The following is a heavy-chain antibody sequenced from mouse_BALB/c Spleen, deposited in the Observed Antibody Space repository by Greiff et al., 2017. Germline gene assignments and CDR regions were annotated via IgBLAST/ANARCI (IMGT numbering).Heavy chain of an antibody. V-gene: IGHV5-4*02. Sequence: EVKLVESGGGLVKPGGSLKLSCAASGFTFSDYYMYWVRQTPEKRLEWVATISDGGSYTYYPDSVKGRFTISRDNAKNNLYLQMSSLKSGDTAMYYCARGLGPEGYFDVWGAGTTVTVSS. CDR1: GFTFSDYY. CDR3: ARGLGPEGYFDV. D-gene: IGHD4-1*01. J-gene: IGHJ1*01. CDR2: ISDGGSYT.